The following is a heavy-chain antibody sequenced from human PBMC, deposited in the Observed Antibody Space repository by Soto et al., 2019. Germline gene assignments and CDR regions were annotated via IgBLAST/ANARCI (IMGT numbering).Heavy chain of an antibody. Sequence: EVQLLDSGGGLVQPGGSLGLSCAASGFTFNNYAMNWVRQAPGMGLEWVATISNTGGGTYYAESVKGRFTISRDNSKNTLYLRMSSLRVEDTAVYYCAKDRLEGNFEYWCQGTKVTVSS. CDR2: ISNTGGGT. V-gene: IGHV3-23*01. CDR3: AKDRLEGNFEY. J-gene: IGHJ4*02. CDR1: GFTFNNYA.